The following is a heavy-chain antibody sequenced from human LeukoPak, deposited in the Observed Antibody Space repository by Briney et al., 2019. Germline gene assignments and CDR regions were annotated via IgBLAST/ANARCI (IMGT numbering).Heavy chain of an antibody. J-gene: IGHJ4*02. CDR2: ISSNGGST. V-gene: IGHV3-64*01. D-gene: IGHD6-6*01. CDR1: GFTFSSYA. CDR3: ARWGQLAFDY. Sequence: GGSLRLSCAASGFTFSSYAMHWVRQAPGKGLEYVSAISSNGGSTYYANSVKGRFTISRDNSKNTLYLQMGSLRAEDMAVYYCARWGQLAFDYWGQGTLVTVSS.